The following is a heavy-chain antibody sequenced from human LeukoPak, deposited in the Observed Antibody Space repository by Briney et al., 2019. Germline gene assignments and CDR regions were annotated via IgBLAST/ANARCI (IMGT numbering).Heavy chain of an antibody. J-gene: IGHJ1*01. D-gene: IGHD3-22*01. Sequence: ASVKVSCKASGYTFTSYGISWVRQAPGQGLEWMGWISAYNGNTNYAQKLQGRVTMTTDTSTSTAYMELRSLRSDDTAVYYCARAAYYYDSSGYSAYFQHWGQGTLVTVSS. V-gene: IGHV1-18*01. CDR3: ARAAYYYDSSGYSAYFQH. CDR2: ISAYNGNT. CDR1: GYTFTSYG.